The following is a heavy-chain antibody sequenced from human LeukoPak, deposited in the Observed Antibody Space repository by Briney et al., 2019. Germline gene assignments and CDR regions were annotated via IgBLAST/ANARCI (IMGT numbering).Heavy chain of an antibody. CDR1: GGSISSYY. V-gene: IGHV4-59*01. D-gene: IGHD3-22*01. J-gene: IGHJ6*02. Sequence: SETLSLTCTVSGGSISSYYWSWIRQPPGKGLEWIGYIYYSGSTNYNPSLKSRVTISVDTPKNQFSLKLSSVTAADTAAYYCARDHYYDSTGYGMDVRGQGTTVTVSS. CDR3: ARDHYYDSTGYGMDV. CDR2: IYYSGST.